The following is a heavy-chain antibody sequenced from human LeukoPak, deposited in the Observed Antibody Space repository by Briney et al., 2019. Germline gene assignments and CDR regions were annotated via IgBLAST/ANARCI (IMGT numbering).Heavy chain of an antibody. CDR3: ARDKQFGEFLNNDAFDI. D-gene: IGHD3-10*01. CDR1: GYSICSGYY. V-gene: IGHV4-38-2*02. CDR2: IYHSGST. Sequence: SETLSLTCTVSGYSICSGYYWGWIRQSPGKGLEWIGSIYHSGSTYYNPSLKSRVTISVDTSKNQFSLKLSSVTAADTAVYYCARDKQFGEFLNNDAFDIWGQGTMVTVSS. J-gene: IGHJ3*02.